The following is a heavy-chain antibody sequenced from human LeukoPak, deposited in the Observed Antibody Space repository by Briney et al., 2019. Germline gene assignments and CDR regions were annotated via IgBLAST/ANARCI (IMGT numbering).Heavy chain of an antibody. V-gene: IGHV3-30*02. Sequence: PGGSLRLSCAASGFTFSSYGMHWVRQAPGKGLEWVAFIRYDGSNKYYADSVKGRFTISRDNYKNTLYLQMNSLRAEDTAVYYCAKVPYSSSSLARNYYYYYMDVWGKGTTVTVSS. D-gene: IGHD6-6*01. CDR2: IRYDGSNK. CDR1: GFTFSSYG. J-gene: IGHJ6*03. CDR3: AKVPYSSSSLARNYYYYYMDV.